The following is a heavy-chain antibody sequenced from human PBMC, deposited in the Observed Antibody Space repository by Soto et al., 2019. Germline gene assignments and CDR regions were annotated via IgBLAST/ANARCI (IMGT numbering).Heavy chain of an antibody. CDR1: GYTFTHYA. V-gene: IGHV1-3*01. CDR3: SRDPFYDYWSGSNWFDP. D-gene: IGHD3-3*01. CDR2: INGANGDT. J-gene: IGHJ5*02. Sequence: VQLVQSGAEVKKPGASVKVSCKASGYTFTHYAMHWVRQAPGQRPEWMGWINGANGDTKYSQKFQGRLTITRNTSATTDYMELSRLRCEDTAIYYCSRDPFYDYWSGSNWFDPWGQGTLITVSS.